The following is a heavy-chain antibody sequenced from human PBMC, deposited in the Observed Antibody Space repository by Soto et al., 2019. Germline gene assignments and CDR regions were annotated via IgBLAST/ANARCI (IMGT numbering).Heavy chain of an antibody. CDR1: GGSISSYY. Sequence: QVQLQESGPGLVKPSETLSLTCTVSGGSISSYYWSWIRQPPGKGLEWIGYIYYSGSTNYNPSLKSRVTISVDTSKTQFSLKLSSVTAADTAVYYCASLRYSYGSSFDYWGQGTLVTVSS. D-gene: IGHD5-18*01. J-gene: IGHJ4*02. CDR3: ASLRYSYGSSFDY. V-gene: IGHV4-59*08. CDR2: IYYSGST.